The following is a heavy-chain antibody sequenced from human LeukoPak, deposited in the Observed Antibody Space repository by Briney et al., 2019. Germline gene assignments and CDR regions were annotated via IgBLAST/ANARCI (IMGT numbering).Heavy chain of an antibody. J-gene: IGHJ4*02. CDR3: ARGGGYSYGLDY. Sequence: SETLSLTCAVYGGSFSGYYWSWIRQPPGKGLEWIGEINHSGSTNYNPSLKSRVTISVDTSKNQFSLKLSSVTAADTAVYYCARGGGYSYGLDYWGQGTLVTVSS. CDR2: INHSGST. V-gene: IGHV4-34*01. CDR1: GGSFSGYY. D-gene: IGHD5-18*01.